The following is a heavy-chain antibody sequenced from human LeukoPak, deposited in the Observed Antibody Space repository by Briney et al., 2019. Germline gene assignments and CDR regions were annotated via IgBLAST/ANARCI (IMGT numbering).Heavy chain of an antibody. D-gene: IGHD4-17*01. CDR2: LYPGESNA. V-gene: IGHV5-51*01. CDR3: AGGHDYGDYVNAFHL. Sequence: GESLKISCKASGFRFTGYCIGWVRQVPGKGLEWMGILYPGESNAIYSPSFQGQVTKSVDKSIDTAYLQWSSLKASDTAMYYCAGGHDYGDYVNAFHLWGQGTMVSISS. CDR1: GFRFTGYC. J-gene: IGHJ3*01.